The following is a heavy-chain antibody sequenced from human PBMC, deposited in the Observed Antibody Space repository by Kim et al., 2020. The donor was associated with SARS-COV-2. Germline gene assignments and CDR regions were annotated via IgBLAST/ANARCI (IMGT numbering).Heavy chain of an antibody. CDR1: GFTFRSYG. J-gene: IGHJ2*01. D-gene: IGHD4-4*01. Sequence: GGSLRLSCAASGFTFRSYGMHWVRQAPGKGLEWVAVIWYDGNKKFYADSVKGRFTISRDNSKNTLYLHMKSLRAEDTAVYYCASLRENDYSNGWYFDLWGRGTLVTVSS. V-gene: IGHV3-33*01. CDR3: ASLRENDYSNGWYFDL. CDR2: IWYDGNKK.